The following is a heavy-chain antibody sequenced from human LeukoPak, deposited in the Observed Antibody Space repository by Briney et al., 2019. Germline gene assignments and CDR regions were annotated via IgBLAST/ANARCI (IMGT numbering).Heavy chain of an antibody. CDR3: AKEALVVVTTYDY. CDR1: GFTFGTYG. V-gene: IGHV3-23*01. D-gene: IGHD2-21*02. J-gene: IGHJ4*02. Sequence: GGSLRLSCAASGFTFGTYGMAWVRQAPGKGLEWVSSISSSGGGTYYGDSVKGRFTISRDNSKNTLYLQMNSLRDEDTALYYCAKEALVVVTTYDYWGQGTLVTVSS. CDR2: ISSSGGGT.